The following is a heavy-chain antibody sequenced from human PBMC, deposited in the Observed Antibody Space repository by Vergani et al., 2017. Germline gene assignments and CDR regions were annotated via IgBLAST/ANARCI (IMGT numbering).Heavy chain of an antibody. CDR3: ARDERPYYYDSSGYFR. CDR2: IIPIFGTA. Sequence: QVQLVQSGAEVKKPGTSVKVSCKASGGTFSSYAISWVRQAPGQGLEWMGGIIPIFGTANYAQKFQGRVTITADESTSTAYMELSSLRSEDTAVYYCARDERPYYYDSSGYFRWGQGTLVTVSS. D-gene: IGHD3-22*01. V-gene: IGHV1-69*01. J-gene: IGHJ4*02. CDR1: GGTFSSYA.